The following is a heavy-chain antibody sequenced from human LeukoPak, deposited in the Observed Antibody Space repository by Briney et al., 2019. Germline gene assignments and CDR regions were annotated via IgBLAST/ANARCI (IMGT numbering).Heavy chain of an antibody. D-gene: IGHD3-10*01. J-gene: IGHJ6*03. V-gene: IGHV4-59*11. CDR3: ARVLFLPGSKRGYYYYYMDV. CDR2: IYYSGST. Sequence: SETLSLTCTVSGGSISSHYWSWIRQPPGKGLEWIGYIYYSGSTNYNPSLKSRVTISVDTSKNQFSLKLSSVTATDTAVYYCARVLFLPGSKRGYYYYYMDVWGKGTTVTVSS. CDR1: GGSISSHY.